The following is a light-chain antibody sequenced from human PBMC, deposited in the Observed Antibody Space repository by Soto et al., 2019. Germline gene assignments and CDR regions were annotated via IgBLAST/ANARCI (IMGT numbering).Light chain of an antibody. CDR2: GAS. V-gene: IGKV3D-7*01. Sequence: EIVLTQSPGTLSLSPGERATLSCRASQSVSSSYLSWYQQKPGQAPRLLIYGASTRATGIPARFSGSGSGTDFTLTISSLQPDDFATYYCRHYNSYSEAFGQGTKVDIK. J-gene: IGKJ1*01. CDR1: QSVSSSY. CDR3: RHYNSYSEA.